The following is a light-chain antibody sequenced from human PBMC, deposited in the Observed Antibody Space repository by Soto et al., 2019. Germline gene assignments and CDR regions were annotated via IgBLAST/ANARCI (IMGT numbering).Light chain of an antibody. Sequence: QTVVTQEPSSSVSPGGTVTLTCGLSSGSVSKSHYPTWYQQTPGQAPRTLIYNTNPHSSGVPDRFSGSILGNKAALTITGPQADDESAYYCVLYMGSGISVFGGGTKLTVL. V-gene: IGLV8-61*01. CDR2: NTN. CDR3: VLYMGSGISV. CDR1: SGSVSKSHY. J-gene: IGLJ3*02.